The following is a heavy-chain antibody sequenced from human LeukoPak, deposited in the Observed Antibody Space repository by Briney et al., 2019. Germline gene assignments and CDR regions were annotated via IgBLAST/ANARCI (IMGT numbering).Heavy chain of an antibody. D-gene: IGHD3-22*01. Sequence: SETLSLTCTVSGGSISSYYWSWIRQPAEKGLEWIGRIYTSGSTNYNPSLKSRVTMSVDTSKNQFSLKLSSVTAADTAVYYCARALISSGYYGMDVWGQGTTVTVSS. V-gene: IGHV4-4*07. CDR2: IYTSGST. J-gene: IGHJ6*02. CDR3: ARALISSGYYGMDV. CDR1: GGSISSYY.